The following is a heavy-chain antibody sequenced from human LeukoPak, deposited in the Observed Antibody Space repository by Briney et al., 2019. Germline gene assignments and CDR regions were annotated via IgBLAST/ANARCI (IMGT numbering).Heavy chain of an antibody. D-gene: IGHD3-3*01. J-gene: IGHJ4*02. Sequence: PGGSLRLSCAASGFTFSSYVMSWVRQAPGKGLEWVSAISGSGGSTYYADSVKGRFTISRDNSKNTLYMQMNSLRAEDTAVYYCASQGFTIFGVAPPPFDYWGQGTLVTVSS. CDR2: ISGSGGST. CDR1: GFTFSSYV. V-gene: IGHV3-23*01. CDR3: ASQGFTIFGVAPPPFDY.